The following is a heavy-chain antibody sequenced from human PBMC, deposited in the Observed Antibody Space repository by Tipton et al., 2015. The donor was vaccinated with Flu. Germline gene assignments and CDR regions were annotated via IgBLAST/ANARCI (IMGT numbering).Heavy chain of an antibody. CDR2: IYSSGNT. V-gene: IGHV4-59*01. J-gene: IGHJ4*02. Sequence: LRLSCTVSGGSIFDYYWTWIRQSPGKGLEWIGHIYSSGNTKYIPSLKSRVTMSVDTSMKQFSLKLSFVTAADTAMYYCAGSFGDHRDFNFWGQGTLVTVSS. CDR3: AGSFGDHRDFNF. CDR1: GGSIFDYY. D-gene: IGHD4-17*01.